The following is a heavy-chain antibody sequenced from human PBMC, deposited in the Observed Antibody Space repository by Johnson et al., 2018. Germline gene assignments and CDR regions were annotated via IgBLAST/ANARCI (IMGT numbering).Heavy chain of an antibody. Sequence: EVQLVETGAEVKKPGDSLKISCKNSRYDFTSYWIAWVRQLPGKGLEWMGIIYPGDSDTRYNPSFQGPVTISADKSISTSYLQWGSLKVSDTAMYYCARGIRGIITDYYYYYMDVWGKGTTVTVSS. CDR1: RYDFTSYW. V-gene: IGHV5-51*03. CDR3: ARGIRGIITDYYYYYMDV. CDR2: IYPGDSDT. D-gene: IGHD3-10*01. J-gene: IGHJ6*03.